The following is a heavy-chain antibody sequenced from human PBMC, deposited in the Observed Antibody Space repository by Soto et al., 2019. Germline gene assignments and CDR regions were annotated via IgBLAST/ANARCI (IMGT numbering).Heavy chain of an antibody. V-gene: IGHV6-1*01. CDR1: GDSVSSNSAT. Sequence: SQTLSLTCAISGDSVSSNSATWNWIRQSPSRGLEWLGRTYYRSKWYNDYAVSVKRQLSINPDTSKNQLSLQLNSVTPDDTAVYYCTRENGAAAQAHYYYGMDVWGQGTAVTVSS. J-gene: IGHJ6*02. CDR3: TRENGAAAQAHYYYGMDV. CDR2: TYYRSKWYN. D-gene: IGHD2-2*01.